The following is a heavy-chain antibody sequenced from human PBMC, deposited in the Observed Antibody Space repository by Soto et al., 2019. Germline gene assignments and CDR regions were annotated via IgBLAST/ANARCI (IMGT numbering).Heavy chain of an antibody. V-gene: IGHV1-69*12. Sequence: QVQLVQSGAEVKKPRSSVKVSCKASGGTFSSYAISWVRQAPGQGLEWMGGIIPIFGTADYAQKFQGRVTITADESTSTAYMELSSLKYEDTAVYYCAGHSSGVPGYYYGMDVWGQGTTVTVSS. D-gene: IGHD3-22*01. CDR1: GGTFSSYA. J-gene: IGHJ6*02. CDR3: AGHSSGVPGYYYGMDV. CDR2: IIPIFGTA.